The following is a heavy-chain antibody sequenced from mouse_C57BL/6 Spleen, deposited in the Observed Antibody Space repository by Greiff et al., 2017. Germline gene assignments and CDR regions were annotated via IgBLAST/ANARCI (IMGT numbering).Heavy chain of an antibody. CDR2: INPSSGST. CDR1: GYTFTSYW. V-gene: IGHV1-53*01. CDR3: AQAAQGTGWFAY. Sequence: VQLQQPGPELVKPGASVKLSCKASGYTFTSYWMHWVKQRPGQGLEWIGNINPSSGSTNYNEKFKSKATLTVDKYSSTAYMQLSSLTSENSAVYCCAQAAQGTGWFAYWGQGTLVTVSA. D-gene: IGHD3-1*01. J-gene: IGHJ3*01.